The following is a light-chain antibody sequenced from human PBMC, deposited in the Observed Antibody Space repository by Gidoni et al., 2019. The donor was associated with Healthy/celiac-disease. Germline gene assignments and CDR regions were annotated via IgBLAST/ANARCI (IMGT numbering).Light chain of an antibody. CDR2: AAS. J-gene: IGKJ2*02. CDR3: QQSYSTPPGT. Sequence: DIQMTQSPSSLSASVGDRVTITRRASQSISSYLNWYQQKPGKSPKLLIYAASSLQSGVPSRFSGSGSGTDFTLTISSLQPEEFATYYCQQSYSTPPGTFGQGTKLEIK. V-gene: IGKV1-39*01. CDR1: QSISSY.